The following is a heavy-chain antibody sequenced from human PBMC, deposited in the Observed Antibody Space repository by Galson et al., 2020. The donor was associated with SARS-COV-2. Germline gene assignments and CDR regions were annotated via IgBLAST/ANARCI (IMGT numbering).Heavy chain of an antibody. CDR3: AKDRRVGELPDYGMDV. V-gene: IGHV3-23*01. CDR1: GFTFSTYA. Sequence: GESLKISCAASGFTFSTYAMSWVRQAPGKGLEWVSAISGSGGSTYFADSVKGRFTISRDNSKSTLYLQMNSLRAEDTAVYYCAKDRRVGELPDYGMDVWGQGTTVTVSS. D-gene: IGHD3-10*01. J-gene: IGHJ6*02. CDR2: ISGSGGST.